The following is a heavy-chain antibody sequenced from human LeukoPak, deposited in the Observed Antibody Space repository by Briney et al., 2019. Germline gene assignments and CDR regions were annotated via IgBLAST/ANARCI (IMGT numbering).Heavy chain of an antibody. CDR1: GYTFTSYD. J-gene: IGHJ6*02. V-gene: IGHV1-8*01. CDR3: ARGRYSYGKHYYYYGMDV. Sequence: GASVKVSCKASGYTFTSYDINWVRQATGQGLEWMGWMNPNRGNTGYAQKFQGRVTMTRNTSISTAYMELSSLRSEDTAVYYCARGRYSYGKHYYYYGMDVWGQGTTVTVSS. D-gene: IGHD5-18*01. CDR2: MNPNRGNT.